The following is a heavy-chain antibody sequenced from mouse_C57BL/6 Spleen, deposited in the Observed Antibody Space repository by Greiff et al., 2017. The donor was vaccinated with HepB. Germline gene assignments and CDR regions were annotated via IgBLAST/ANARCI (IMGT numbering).Heavy chain of an antibody. CDR1: EYEFPSHD. CDR3: ARRSTMITGFDY. D-gene: IGHD2-4*01. Sequence: EVKLVESGGGLVQPGESLKLSCESNEYEFPSHDMSWVRKTPEKRLELVAAINSDGGSTYYPDTMERRFIISRDNTKKTLYLQMSSLRSEDTAFYYCARRSTMITGFDYWGQGTTLTVSS. J-gene: IGHJ2*01. CDR2: INSDGGST. V-gene: IGHV5-2*01.